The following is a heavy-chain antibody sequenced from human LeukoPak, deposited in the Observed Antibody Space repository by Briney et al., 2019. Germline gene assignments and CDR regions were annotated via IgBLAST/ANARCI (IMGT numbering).Heavy chain of an antibody. CDR3: ARLGSDSGASPLDY. J-gene: IGHJ4*02. CDR2: ISAYNGNT. V-gene: IGHV1-18*01. Sequence: GASVKVSCTASGYTFTSYGISWVRQAPGQGLERMGWISAYNGNTNYAQKLQGRVTMTTDTSTSTAYMELRSLRSDDTAVYYCARLGSDSGASPLDYWGQGTLVTVSS. D-gene: IGHD1-26*01. CDR1: GYTFTSYG.